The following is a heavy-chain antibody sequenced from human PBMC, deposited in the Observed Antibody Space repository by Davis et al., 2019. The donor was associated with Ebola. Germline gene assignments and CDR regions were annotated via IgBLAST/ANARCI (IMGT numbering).Heavy chain of an antibody. D-gene: IGHD6-13*01. CDR3: AKEVEELLVHPYYGLDV. Sequence: PGGSLRLSCEASGFIFSSYAMSWVRQAPGKGLEWVSAISGSGGYTYYADSVKGRFTLSRDNSKNTLYLQINSLRAEDTAVYYCAKEVEELLVHPYYGLDVWGQGTTVTVSS. CDR2: ISGSGGYT. V-gene: IGHV3-23*01. J-gene: IGHJ6*02. CDR1: GFIFSSYA.